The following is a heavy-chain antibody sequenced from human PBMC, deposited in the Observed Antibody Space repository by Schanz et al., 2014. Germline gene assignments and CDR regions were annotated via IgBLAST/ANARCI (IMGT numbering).Heavy chain of an antibody. CDR3: ARDTSYGMDV. CDR1: GFTFNSYA. V-gene: IGHV3-48*03. Sequence: VQLVESGGGVVQPGRSLRLSCAASGFTFNSYAMTWVRQAPGKGLEWVSYICSSGNTIYYADSVKGRFTISRDNAKNALYLQRNSLRAEDTGVFYCARDTSYGMDVWGQGTTVTVSS. J-gene: IGHJ6*02. CDR2: ICSSGNTI.